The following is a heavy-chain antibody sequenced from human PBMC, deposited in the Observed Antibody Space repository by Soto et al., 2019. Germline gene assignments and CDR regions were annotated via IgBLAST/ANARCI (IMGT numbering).Heavy chain of an antibody. D-gene: IGHD6-13*01. Sequence: PGESLKISCEASGFVFTNFWIHWVRHVPGKGLVWVARIDTSGHSTNYAESVKGRFTISRDNAKNTVSLQMNSLRVEDTGVYYCAKDSWYFDLWSQGSQVTV. V-gene: IGHV3-74*01. CDR3: AKDSWYFDL. CDR2: IDTSGHST. J-gene: IGHJ4*02. CDR1: GFVFTNFW.